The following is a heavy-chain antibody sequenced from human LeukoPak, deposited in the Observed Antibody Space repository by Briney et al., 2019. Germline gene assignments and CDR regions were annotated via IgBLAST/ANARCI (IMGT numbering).Heavy chain of an antibody. CDR3: ARAPSGWSDYWYFDL. CDR2: ISSSGHTI. CDR1: GFTFSSYE. D-gene: IGHD6-19*01. J-gene: IGHJ2*01. V-gene: IGHV3-48*03. Sequence: GSLRLSCAASGFTFSSYEMSWVRQAPGKGLEWVSYISSSGHTIYYADSVKGRFIISRDNSKNTLFLQMNSLRAEDTAVYYCARAPSGWSDYWYFDLWGRGTLVTVSS.